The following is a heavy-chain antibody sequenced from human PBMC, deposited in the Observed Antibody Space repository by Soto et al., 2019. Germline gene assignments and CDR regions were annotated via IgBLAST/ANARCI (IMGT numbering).Heavy chain of an antibody. D-gene: IGHD1-7*01. V-gene: IGHV3-7*03. CDR1: GFTFSSYW. Sequence: GWSLRLSCAASGFTFSSYWMSWVRQAPGKGLEWVANIKQDGSEKYYVDSVKGRFTISRDNAKNSLYLQMNSLRAEDTAVYYCARINCNYRDGMDVWGQGTTVSVS. CDR2: IKQDGSEK. J-gene: IGHJ6*02. CDR3: ARINCNYRDGMDV.